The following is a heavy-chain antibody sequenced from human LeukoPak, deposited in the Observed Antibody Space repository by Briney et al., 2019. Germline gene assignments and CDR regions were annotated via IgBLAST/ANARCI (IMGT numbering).Heavy chain of an antibody. Sequence: SETLSLTCTVSGGSISSYYWSWIRQPPGKGLEWIGYIYYSGSTNYNPSPKSRVTISVDTSKNQFSLKLSSVTAADTAVYYCARLTYYYDSSGYYFDYWGQGTLVTVSS. J-gene: IGHJ4*02. D-gene: IGHD3-22*01. CDR1: GGSISSYY. V-gene: IGHV4-59*08. CDR3: ARLTYYYDSSGYYFDY. CDR2: IYYSGST.